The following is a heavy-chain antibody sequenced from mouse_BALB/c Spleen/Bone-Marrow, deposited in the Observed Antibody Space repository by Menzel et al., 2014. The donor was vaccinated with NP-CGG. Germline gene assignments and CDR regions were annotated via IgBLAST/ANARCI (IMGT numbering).Heavy chain of an antibody. Sequence: EVKLVESGGGLVQPGGSLRLSCATSGFTFTDYFMSWVRQPPGKALEWLGFIRNKANGYTTEYSASVKGQFTISRDNSQSILYLQLSTLRPEDSATYYRASSYALDSWGQGTSVTVSS. J-gene: IGHJ4*01. CDR2: IRNKANGYTT. CDR3: ASSYALDS. V-gene: IGHV7-3*02. CDR1: GFTFTDYF.